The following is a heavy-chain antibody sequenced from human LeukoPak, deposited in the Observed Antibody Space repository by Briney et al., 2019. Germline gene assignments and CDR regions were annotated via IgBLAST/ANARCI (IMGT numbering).Heavy chain of an antibody. V-gene: IGHV1-69*05. CDR1: GGTFSSYA. CDR3: ASGGYDWDAYDY. Sequence: ASVKVSCKASGGTFSSYAISWVRRAPGQGLEWMGGIIPIFGTANYAQKFQGRVTMTRDRSTSIVYMEVSSLRSEDTAVYFCASGGYDWDAYDYWGQGTPVTVSS. J-gene: IGHJ4*02. CDR2: IIPIFGTA. D-gene: IGHD5-12*01.